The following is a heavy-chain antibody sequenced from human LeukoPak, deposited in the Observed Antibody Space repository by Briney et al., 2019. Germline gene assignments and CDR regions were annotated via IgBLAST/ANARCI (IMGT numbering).Heavy chain of an antibody. CDR1: GFTFSSYG. CDR3: AQGRLADY. V-gene: IGHV3-30*02. Sequence: GGSLRLSCAASGFTFSSYGIHWVRQAPGKGLEWVAFIRYDGSNKYYADSVKGRFTISRDNSKNTLYLQMNSMRAEDTAVYYCAQGRLADYWGQGTLVTVSS. CDR2: IRYDGSNK. J-gene: IGHJ4*02.